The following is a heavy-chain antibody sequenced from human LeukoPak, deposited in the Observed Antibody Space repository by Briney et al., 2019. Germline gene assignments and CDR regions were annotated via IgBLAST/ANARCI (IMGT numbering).Heavy chain of an antibody. CDR1: GYTFTSYY. J-gene: IGHJ4*02. V-gene: IGHV1-46*01. D-gene: IGHD6-13*01. Sequence: ASVKVSCKASGYTFTSYYMHWVRQAPGQGLEWMGIINPSGGSTSYAQEFQGRVTMTRDTSTSTVYMELSSLRSEDTAVYYCARVAAAGTGGYYFDYWGQGTLVTVSS. CDR3: ARVAAAGTGGYYFDY. CDR2: INPSGGST.